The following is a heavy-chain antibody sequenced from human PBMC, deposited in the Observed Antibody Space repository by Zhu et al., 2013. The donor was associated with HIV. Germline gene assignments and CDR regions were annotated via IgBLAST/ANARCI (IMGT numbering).Heavy chain of an antibody. CDR3: ARYKGYSYGRYYYHMDV. V-gene: IGHV1-8*03. CDR2: MNPNSANT. CDR1: GYTFTSYD. D-gene: IGHD5-18*01. J-gene: IGHJ6*03. Sequence: QVQLVQSGAELKKPGASVKVSCKASGYTFTSYDIIWVRQATGQGLEWMGWMNPNSANTGYARKFQGRVTITMNTSISTAYMELNSLRSEDTAVYYCARYKGYSYGRYYYHMDVWGKGTTVTVSS.